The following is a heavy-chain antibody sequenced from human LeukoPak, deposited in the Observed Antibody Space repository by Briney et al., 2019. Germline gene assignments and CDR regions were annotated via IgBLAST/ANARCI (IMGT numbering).Heavy chain of an antibody. CDR1: GGSISSGGYS. V-gene: IGHV4-30-2*01. J-gene: IGHJ4*02. D-gene: IGHD2-21*01. Sequence: SQTLSLTCAVPGGSISSGGYSWSWIRQPPGKGLEWIGYIYHSGSTYYNPSLKSRVTISVDRSKNQFSLKLSSVTAADTAVYYCAREKDYSYFDYWGQGTLVTVSS. CDR2: IYHSGST. CDR3: AREKDYSYFDY.